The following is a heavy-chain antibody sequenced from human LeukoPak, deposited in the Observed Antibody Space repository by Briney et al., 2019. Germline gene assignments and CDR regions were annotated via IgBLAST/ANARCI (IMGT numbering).Heavy chain of an antibody. J-gene: IGHJ4*02. CDR3: ARVGGTSRITIFGVAGTAPFDY. V-gene: IGHV7-4-1*02. CDR1: GYTFTKYA. D-gene: IGHD3-3*01. CDR2: INTNTGNP. Sequence: ASVKVSCKASGYTFTKYAMNWVRQAPGQGLEWMGWINTNTGNPTYAQGFTGRFVFSLDTSVSTAYLRISSLKAEDTAVYYCARVGGTSRITIFGVAGTAPFDYWGQGTLVTVSS.